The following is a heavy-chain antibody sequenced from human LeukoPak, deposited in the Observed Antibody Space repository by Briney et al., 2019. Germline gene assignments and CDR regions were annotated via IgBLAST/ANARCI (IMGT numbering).Heavy chain of an antibody. CDR1: GYSISSGYY. V-gene: IGHV4-38-2*02. Sequence: SETLSLTCTVSGYSISSGYYWGWIRQPPGKGLEWIGSIYHSGSTYYNPSLKSRVTISVDTSKNQFSLKLSSVTAADTAVYYCARAVTTVTYYFDYWGQGTLVTVSS. D-gene: IGHD4-17*01. J-gene: IGHJ4*02. CDR3: ARAVTTVTYYFDY. CDR2: IYHSGST.